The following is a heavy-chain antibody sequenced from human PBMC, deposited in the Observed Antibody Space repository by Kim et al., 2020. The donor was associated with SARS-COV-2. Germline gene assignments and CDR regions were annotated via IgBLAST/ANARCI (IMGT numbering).Heavy chain of an antibody. D-gene: IGHD4-17*01. CDR2: IYYSGST. CDR1: GGSISSGGYY. V-gene: IGHV4-31*03. J-gene: IGHJ5*02. CDR3: ARGRGYGDYVMTDPLRLQIWGWFDP. Sequence: SETLSLTCTVSGGSISSGGYYWSWIRQHPGKGLEWIGYIYYSGSTYYNPSLKSRVTISVDTSKNQFSLKLSSVTAADTAVYYCARGRGYGDYVMTDPLRLQIWGWFDPWGQGTLVTVSS.